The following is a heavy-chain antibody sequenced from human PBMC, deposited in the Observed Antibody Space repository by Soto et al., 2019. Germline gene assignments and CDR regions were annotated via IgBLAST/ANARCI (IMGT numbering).Heavy chain of an antibody. CDR2: IYYSGST. CDR1: GGSISSGGYY. D-gene: IGHD3-10*01. V-gene: IGHV4-31*03. CDR3: ARDIKGSGGLDY. Sequence: QVQLQESGPGLVKPSQTLSLTCTVSGGSISSGGYYWSWIRQHPGKGLEWIGYIYYSGSTYYNPSLKSRVTISVDTSKNQFTLQLSSVTAADTAVYYCARDIKGSGGLDYWGQGTLVTVSS. J-gene: IGHJ4*02.